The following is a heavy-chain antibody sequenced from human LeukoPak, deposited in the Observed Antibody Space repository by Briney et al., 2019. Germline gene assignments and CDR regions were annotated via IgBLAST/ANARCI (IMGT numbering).Heavy chain of an antibody. CDR1: GDSFSGYH. V-gene: IGHV4-4*07. CDR3: ARTREYKQWPFDL. CDR2: IYTGGSS. D-gene: IGHD6-19*01. J-gene: IGHJ3*01. Sequence: TPSETLSLTCTVSGDSFSGYHWSWIRQSAEKGLEWIGIIYTGGSSNYNPSLKSRVTMSLDTSKRQFSLTLTSVTAADTAVYYCARTREYKQWPFDLWGQGTMVTVSS.